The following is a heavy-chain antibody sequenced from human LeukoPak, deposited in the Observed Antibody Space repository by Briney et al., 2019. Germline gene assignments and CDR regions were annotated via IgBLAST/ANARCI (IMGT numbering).Heavy chain of an antibody. CDR2: ISTYTGYS. D-gene: IGHD6-19*01. V-gene: IGHV1-18*01. CDR1: GYTFTSSG. Sequence: ASVKVSCKASGYTFTSSGISWVRQAPGQGLEWMGWISTYTGYSKYAQTLQGRVTMTADTSTSTAYMELSSLRSDDTAMYYCAKNSSGGYSDYWGQGTLVTVSS. CDR3: AKNSSGGYSDY. J-gene: IGHJ4*02.